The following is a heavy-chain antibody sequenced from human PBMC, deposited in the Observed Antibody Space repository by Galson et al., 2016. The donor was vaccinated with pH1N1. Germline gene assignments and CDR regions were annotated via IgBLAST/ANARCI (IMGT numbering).Heavy chain of an antibody. D-gene: IGHD6-6*01. J-gene: IGHJ4*01. CDR2: ISERSHFT. CDR1: GVTFNHYY. V-gene: IGHV3-11*03. CDR3: VRCLFSSSSGTPFDY. Sequence: SLRLSCAVSGVTFNHYYMSWVRQAPGNGLEWISFISERSHFTLYADSLKGRFTISRDNTKNSVFLQMDSLRPDDTALYYCVRCLFSSSSGTPFDYWGRGTLVTGSS.